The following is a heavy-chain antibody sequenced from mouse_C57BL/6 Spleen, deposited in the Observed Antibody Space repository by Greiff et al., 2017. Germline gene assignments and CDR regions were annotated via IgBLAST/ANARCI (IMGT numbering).Heavy chain of an antibody. D-gene: IGHD1-1*01. CDR2: LDPETGGT. V-gene: IGHV1-15*01. Sequence: VQLQQSGAALVRPGASVTLSCKASGYTFTDYDMHWVKQTHVHGLAWIGALDPETGGTAYNQKFKGKAILTADKSSITAYMELRSLTSEDSAVYYCTRRGYGSLYYFDYWGQGTTLTVAS. J-gene: IGHJ2*01. CDR1: GYTFTDYD. CDR3: TRRGYGSLYYFDY.